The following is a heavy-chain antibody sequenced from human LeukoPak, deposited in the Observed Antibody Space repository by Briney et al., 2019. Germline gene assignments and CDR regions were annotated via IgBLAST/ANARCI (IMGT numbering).Heavy chain of an antibody. D-gene: IGHD6-19*01. CDR2: VRQGGIET. CDR1: GLTFSHYW. V-gene: IGHV3-7*04. J-gene: IGHJ4*02. Sequence: GGSLRLSCPGSGLTFSHYWVNWVRQAPGKGLEWLANVRQGGIETNYVDSVRGRLTISRDNAKNSACLQLNSLRDDDTGLYYCAGGNGWLIEHWGQGTLVTVSS. CDR3: AGGNGWLIEH.